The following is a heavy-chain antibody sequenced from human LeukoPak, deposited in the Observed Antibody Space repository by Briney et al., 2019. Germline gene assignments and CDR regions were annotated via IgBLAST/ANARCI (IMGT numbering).Heavy chain of an antibody. D-gene: IGHD3-10*01. Sequence: SQTLSLACAISGDSVSSHSAAWNWVRQSPSRGLEWLGRTYYRSKWYSDYAVSVKSRVTINPDTSKNQFSQQLNSVTPEDTAVYYCARDSDYYASGTYYRVGFDPWGQGTLVTVSS. J-gene: IGHJ5*02. CDR2: TYYRSKWYS. CDR3: ARDSDYYASGTYYRVGFDP. V-gene: IGHV6-1*01. CDR1: GDSVSSHSAA.